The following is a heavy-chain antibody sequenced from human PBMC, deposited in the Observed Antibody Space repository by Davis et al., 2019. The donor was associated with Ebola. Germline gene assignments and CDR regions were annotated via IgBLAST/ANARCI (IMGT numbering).Heavy chain of an antibody. J-gene: IGHJ4*02. D-gene: IGHD3-22*01. CDR2: IYYSGST. CDR3: ARDVMVVGGSDWSHYFDS. CDR1: GGSISSSSYY. V-gene: IGHV4-39*07. Sequence: MPSETLSLTCTVSGGSISSSSYYWGWIRQPPGKGLEWIGGIYYSGSTYYNPSLKSRVTISVDTSKNQFSLKLTSVTAADTAVYYCARDVMVVGGSDWSHYFDSWGQGMLVTVSS.